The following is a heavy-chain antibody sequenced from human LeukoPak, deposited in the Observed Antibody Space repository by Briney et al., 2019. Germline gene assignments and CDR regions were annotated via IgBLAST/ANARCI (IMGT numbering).Heavy chain of an antibody. CDR3: ARDIRVPLGSGYYYYGMDV. J-gene: IGHJ6*02. D-gene: IGHD7-27*01. V-gene: IGHV3-30-3*01. Sequence: GRSLRLSCAASGFTFSSYAMHWVRQAPGKGLEWVAVISYDGSNKYYADSVKGRFTISRDNSKNTLYLQMNSLRAEDTAVYYCARDIRVPLGSGYYYYGMDVWGQGTTVTVSS. CDR1: GFTFSSYA. CDR2: ISYDGSNK.